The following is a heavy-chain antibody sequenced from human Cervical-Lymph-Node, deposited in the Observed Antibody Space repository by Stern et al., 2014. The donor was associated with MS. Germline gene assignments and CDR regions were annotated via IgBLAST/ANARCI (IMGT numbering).Heavy chain of an antibody. CDR2: ISSSGSTI. V-gene: IGHV3-11*01. CDR3: GRGAYYYGWGTADAFDI. CDR1: GFTFSDYY. J-gene: IGHJ3*02. D-gene: IGHD3-10*01. Sequence: VQLVESGGGLVKPGGSLRLSCAASGFTFSDYYMSWIRQAPGKGLEWVSYISSSGSTISYADSVKGRFTISKDNAKNSLYLQMNSLRAEDTAVYSCGRGAYYYGWGTADAFDIWGQGTMVTVSS.